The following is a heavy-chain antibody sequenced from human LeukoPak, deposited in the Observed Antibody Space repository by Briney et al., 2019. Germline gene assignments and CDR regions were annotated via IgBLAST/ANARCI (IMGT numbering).Heavy chain of an antibody. CDR1: GFTFSNHW. J-gene: IGHJ4*02. CDR2: IQQDGSDK. V-gene: IGHV3-7*01. Sequence: GGSLRLSCAASGFTFSNHWMSWVRQAPGKGLEWVANIQQDGSDKNYVDSVKGRFTISRDNAKKSLSLQMNSLRAEDTAVYYCGRVGAYYGSGSYSDYWGQGTLVTVSS. CDR3: GRVGAYYGSGSYSDY. D-gene: IGHD3-10*01.